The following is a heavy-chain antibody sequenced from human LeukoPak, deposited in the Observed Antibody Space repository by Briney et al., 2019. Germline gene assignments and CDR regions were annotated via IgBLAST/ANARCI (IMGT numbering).Heavy chain of an antibody. CDR2: VYYTGST. D-gene: IGHD6-19*01. CDR1: GASISNSITSYY. V-gene: IGHV4-59*08. Sequence: SETLSLTCTVSGASISNSITSYYWTWLRQPPGKGLEYIGYVYYTGSTIYNPSLKSRVTISLDTSKNQFSLTLSSVTAADTAVYYCARQRRAGIAVAGPLDYWGQGTLVTVSS. CDR3: ARQRRAGIAVAGPLDY. J-gene: IGHJ4*02.